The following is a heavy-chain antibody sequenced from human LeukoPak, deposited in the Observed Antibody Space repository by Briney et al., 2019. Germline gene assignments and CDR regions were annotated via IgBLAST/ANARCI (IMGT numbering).Heavy chain of an antibody. D-gene: IGHD3-3*01. CDR1: GYTFTSYG. CDR2: ISAYNGNT. J-gene: IGHJ4*02. V-gene: IGHV1-18*01. CDR3: ARDEAYYDFWSGYYSFDY. Sequence: GASVKVSCKASGYTFTSYGISWVRQAPGQGLEWMGWISAYNGNTNYAQKLQGRVTMTTDTSKSTAYMELRSLRSDETAVYYCARDEAYYDFWSGYYSFDYWGQGTLVTVSS.